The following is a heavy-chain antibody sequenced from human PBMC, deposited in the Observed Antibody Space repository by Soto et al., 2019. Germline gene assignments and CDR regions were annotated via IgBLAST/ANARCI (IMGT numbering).Heavy chain of an antibody. J-gene: IGHJ6*02. V-gene: IGHV5-51*01. D-gene: IGHD3-10*01. CDR2: IYPGDSDT. CDR3: TGGGVRGVITRARDYYGMDV. CDR1: GCSFTSYW. Sequence: LGESLKISCKGSGCSFTSYWIGWVRQMPGKGLECMGIIYPGDSDTRYSPSFQGQVTISADKSISTAYLQWSSLKASDTAMYYCTGGGVRGVITRARDYYGMDVWGQGTTVTVPS.